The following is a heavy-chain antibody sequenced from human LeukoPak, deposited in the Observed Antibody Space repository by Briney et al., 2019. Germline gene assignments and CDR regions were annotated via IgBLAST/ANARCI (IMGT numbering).Heavy chain of an antibody. CDR2: INHRGYT. Sequence: PSETLSLTCAVYGGSFSGYYWTWIRQPPGKGLEWIGEINHRGYTNYNPSLKSRVTISVDTSKNQFSLKLSSVTAADTAVYYCARGLITMLRGDIKRYWYFDLWGRGTLVTVSS. V-gene: IGHV4-34*01. CDR3: ARGLITMLRGDIKRYWYFDL. J-gene: IGHJ2*01. CDR1: GGSFSGYY. D-gene: IGHD3-10*01.